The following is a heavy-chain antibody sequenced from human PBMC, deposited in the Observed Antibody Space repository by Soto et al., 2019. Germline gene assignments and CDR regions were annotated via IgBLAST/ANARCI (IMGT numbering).Heavy chain of an antibody. Sequence: VASVKVSCKTSGYTFTSYHISLVRQAPGQGLEWMGWISAYNTNTNYAQKFQGRVTMTTDTLTSTAYMELRSLRSDDTAVYYCARVNEGFGDLVDYWGQGTLVTVSS. CDR3: ARVNEGFGDLVDY. CDR2: ISAYNTNT. D-gene: IGHD3-10*01. V-gene: IGHV1-18*01. CDR1: GYTFTSYH. J-gene: IGHJ4*02.